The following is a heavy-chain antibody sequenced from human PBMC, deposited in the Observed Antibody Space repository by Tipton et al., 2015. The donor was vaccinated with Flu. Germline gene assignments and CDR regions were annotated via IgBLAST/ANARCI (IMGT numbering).Heavy chain of an antibody. CDR2: IYYSGST. CDR3: AGRVRGPQSRSTIDY. D-gene: IGHD3-10*01. J-gene: IGHJ4*02. V-gene: IGHV4-39*07. CDR1: GGSISSSSYY. Sequence: TLSLTCTVSGGSISSSSYYWGWIRQPPGKGLEWIGSIYYSGSTYYNPSLKSRVTISVDTSKNQFSLKLSSVTAADTAVYYCAGRVRGPQSRSTIDYWGQGTLVTVSS.